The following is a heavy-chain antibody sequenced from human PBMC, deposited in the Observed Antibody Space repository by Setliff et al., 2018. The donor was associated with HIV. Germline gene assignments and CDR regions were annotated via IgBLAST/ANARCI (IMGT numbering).Heavy chain of an antibody. D-gene: IGHD4-17*01. V-gene: IGHV1-18*01. CDR1: GYTFTSYG. J-gene: IGHJ4*02. Sequence: GASVKVSCKASGYTFTSYGISWVRQAPGQGLEWMGWISAYNGNTNYAQKLQGRVTMTTDTSTSTDYMELRSLRSDDTAVYYCAGIKADYEVDYWGQGTLVTVSS. CDR3: AGIKADYEVDY. CDR2: ISAYNGNT.